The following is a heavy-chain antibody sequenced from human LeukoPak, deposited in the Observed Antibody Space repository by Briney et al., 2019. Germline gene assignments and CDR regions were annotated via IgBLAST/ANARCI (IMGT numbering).Heavy chain of an antibody. D-gene: IGHD1/OR15-1a*01. Sequence: SETLSLTCAVYGGSFNTYYWNWIRQSPGKGLEWIGEINHTGTTNYNPSLKSRFTISVDTSKNQFSLKLTSVTAADTAVYYCARGAADRNNYYYYIDVWGKGTTVTVSS. V-gene: IGHV4-34*01. CDR1: GGSFNTYY. J-gene: IGHJ6*03. CDR2: INHTGTT. CDR3: ARGAADRNNYYYYIDV.